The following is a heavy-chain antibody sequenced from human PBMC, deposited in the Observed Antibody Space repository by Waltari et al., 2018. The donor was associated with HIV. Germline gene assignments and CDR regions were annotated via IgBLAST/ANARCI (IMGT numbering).Heavy chain of an antibody. CDR2: IIPSFGTA. CDR1: GGTFSSYA. D-gene: IGHD2-21*01. J-gene: IGHJ3*02. V-gene: IGHV1-69*01. Sequence: QVQLVQSGAEVKKPGSSVKVSCKASGGTFSSYAISWVRQAPGQGIEWMGGIIPSFGTANYAQKFQGRVTITTDESTSTAYMELSSLRSEDTAVYYCARATPYCGGDCYSGRGALDIWGQGTMVTVSS. CDR3: ARATPYCGGDCYSGRGALDI.